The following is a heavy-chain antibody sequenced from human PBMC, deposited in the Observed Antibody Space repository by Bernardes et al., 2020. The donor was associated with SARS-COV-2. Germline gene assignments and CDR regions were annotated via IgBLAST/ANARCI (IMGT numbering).Heavy chain of an antibody. CDR2: IHDSGTT. CDR1: GGSISSYY. CDR3: AGAPYSSSWYHF. V-gene: IGHV4-59*01. D-gene: IGHD6-13*01. Sequence: SETLSLTCTVSGGSISSYYWSWIRQSPGKGLDWIGYIHDSGTTDYNPSLKTRVTISLDTSKSQVSLKLTSVTTADTAVYFCAGAPYSSSWYHFWGQGTLVTVSS. J-gene: IGHJ4*02.